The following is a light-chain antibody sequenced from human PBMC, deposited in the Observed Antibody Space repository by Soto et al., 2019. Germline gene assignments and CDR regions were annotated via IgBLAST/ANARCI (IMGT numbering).Light chain of an antibody. J-gene: IGLJ1*01. CDR2: ETN. CDR1: NSNIGNNY. V-gene: IGLV1-51*02. CDR3: GTWDSSLSTAYHV. Sequence: QSVLTQPPSLSAAPGQMVTLSCSGGNSNIGNNYVSWYQQLPGTAPKLLIYETNKRPSGIPDRFSGSKSGTSATLGITGLQTGDEADYYCGTWDSSLSTAYHVFGSGTKVTVL.